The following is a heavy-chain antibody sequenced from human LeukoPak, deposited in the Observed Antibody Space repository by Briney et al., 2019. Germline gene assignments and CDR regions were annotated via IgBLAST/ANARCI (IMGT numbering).Heavy chain of an antibody. CDR3: ARRSVGAPVRFV. Sequence: PSETLSLTCNVSGGSSSDYLWSWIRQPPGKGLEWIGYIYYSGSTNYNPSLKSRVAISLDTSKTHFSLSLTSVTAADTAVYYCARRSVGAPVRFVWGKGTTVTVSS. V-gene: IGHV4-59*08. CDR2: IYYSGST. J-gene: IGHJ6*04. D-gene: IGHD1-26*01. CDR1: GGSSSDYL.